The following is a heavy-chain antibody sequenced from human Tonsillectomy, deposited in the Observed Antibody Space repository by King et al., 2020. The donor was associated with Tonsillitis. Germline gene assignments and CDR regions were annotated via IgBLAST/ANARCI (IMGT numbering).Heavy chain of an antibody. CDR2: ISYDGTHK. V-gene: IGHV3-30*04. CDR1: GFTFSTYA. CDR3: ASAHPYCSGDSCYAYYYYPMDV. D-gene: IGHD2-15*01. J-gene: IGHJ6*02. Sequence: VKLVESGGGVVQPGRSLRLSCAASGFTFSTYAMHWVRQAPGKGLEWVAVISYDGTHKYYADSVKGRFTISRDNSKNTLHLQMNSLRTEDTAVYYCASAHPYCSGDSCYAYYYYPMDVWGQGTTVTVSS.